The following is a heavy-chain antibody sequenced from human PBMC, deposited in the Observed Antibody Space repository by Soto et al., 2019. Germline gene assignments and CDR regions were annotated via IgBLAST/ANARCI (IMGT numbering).Heavy chain of an antibody. CDR2: IIHIFDTA. V-gene: IGHV1-69*01. Sequence: QVQLVQSGAEVKTPGSSVKVSCKASGGTFSNYAISWVRQAPGQGLEWMGGIIHIFDTADYAQRFQGRVTITADESTSTAYLELSSLTSGDTAVYYCARDMIPAAISYRYYALDVWGQGTTVTVSS. J-gene: IGHJ6*02. D-gene: IGHD2-2*01. CDR3: ARDMIPAAISYRYYALDV. CDR1: GGTFSNYA.